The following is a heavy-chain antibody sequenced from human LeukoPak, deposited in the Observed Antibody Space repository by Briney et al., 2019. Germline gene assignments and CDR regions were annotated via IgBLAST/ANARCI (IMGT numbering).Heavy chain of an antibody. CDR3: AAAIFGVVKTLNY. D-gene: IGHD3-3*01. Sequence: GGSLRLSCAASGFTFSSYWMSWVRQAPGKGLEWVSYISSSGSTIYYADSVKGRFTISRDNAKNSLYLQMNSLRAEDTAVYYCAAAIFGVVKTLNYWGQGTLVTVSS. J-gene: IGHJ4*02. CDR2: ISSSGSTI. V-gene: IGHV3-48*01. CDR1: GFTFSSYW.